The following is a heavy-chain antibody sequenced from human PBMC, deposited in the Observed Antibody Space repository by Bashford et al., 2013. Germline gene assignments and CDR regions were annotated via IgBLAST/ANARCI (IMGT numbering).Heavy chain of an antibody. CDR1: GYTFSDYY. Sequence: SVKVSCKASGYTFSDYYLHWVRQAPGQGLEWMGWINPXLGIANYAQKFQGRVTITADKSTSTAYMELSSLRSEDTAVYYCARDYCAGDCASFFDLWGRGTLVTVSS. D-gene: IGHD2-21*02. J-gene: IGHJ2*01. V-gene: IGHV1-69*10. CDR2: INPXLGIA. CDR3: ARDYCAGDCASFFDL.